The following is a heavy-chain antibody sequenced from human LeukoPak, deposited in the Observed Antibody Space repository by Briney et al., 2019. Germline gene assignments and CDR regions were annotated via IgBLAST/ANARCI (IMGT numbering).Heavy chain of an antibody. V-gene: IGHV3-48*03. J-gene: IGHJ4*02. D-gene: IGHD3-10*01. CDR3: ERGSWHF. CDR2: ISTSGSTI. CDR1: GFSFSDYE. Sequence: PGGSLRLSCAASGFSFSDYELNWVRQAPGKGLEWISYISTSGSTIHDADSVKGRFTISRDNAKNELYLQMNSLRAEDTAVYYCERGSWHFWGQGTLVTVSS.